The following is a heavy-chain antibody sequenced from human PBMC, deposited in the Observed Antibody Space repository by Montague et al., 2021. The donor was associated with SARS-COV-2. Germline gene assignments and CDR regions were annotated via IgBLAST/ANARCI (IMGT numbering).Heavy chain of an antibody. J-gene: IGHJ3*02. CDR1: GFSLNTSGMC. V-gene: IGHV2-70*01. CDR2: IDWDEDQ. Sequence: PAVVKPTQTLTLTCTFSGFSLNTSGMCVSWIRQPPGKALEWLALIDWDEDQYYSTSLKTRLTISKDTSKNQVVLTMTNMDPIDTATYYCARIWGATRGDAFDIWGQGTMVTVSS. D-gene: IGHD1-26*01. CDR3: ARIWGATRGDAFDI.